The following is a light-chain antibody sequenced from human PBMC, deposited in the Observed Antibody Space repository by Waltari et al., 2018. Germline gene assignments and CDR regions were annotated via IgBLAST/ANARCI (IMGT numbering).Light chain of an antibody. CDR1: QSVSSN. V-gene: IGKV3-15*01. CDR2: GAS. J-gene: IGKJ1*01. CDR3: QQYNKWPLT. Sequence: EIVMTPSPATLSVSPGERATLSCRASQSVSSNLAWYQQKPGQAPRLLIYGASTRATGIPARFSGSGSGTEFTLTISSLQSEDFAVYYCQQYNKWPLTIGQGTKVEIK.